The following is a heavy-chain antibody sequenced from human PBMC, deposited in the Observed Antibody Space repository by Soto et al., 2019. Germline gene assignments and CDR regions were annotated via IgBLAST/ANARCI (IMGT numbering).Heavy chain of an antibody. J-gene: IGHJ4*02. CDR1: GFTFSSYE. CDR3: ASKKPGTTYFGY. Sequence: GGSLRLSCAASGFTFSSYEMNWVRQAPGKGLEWVSYIRGSGDSIKYADSVKGRFTISRDNAKNSLYLQMNSLRAEDTAIYYCASKKPGTTYFGYWGQGTLVTVSS. CDR2: IRGSGDSI. D-gene: IGHD1-1*01. V-gene: IGHV3-48*03.